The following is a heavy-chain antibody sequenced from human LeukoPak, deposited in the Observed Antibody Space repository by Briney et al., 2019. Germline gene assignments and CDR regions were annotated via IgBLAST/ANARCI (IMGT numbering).Heavy chain of an antibody. Sequence: SETLSLTCAVYGGSFSGYYWSWIRQPPGKGLEWIGEINHSGSTNYNPSLKSRVTISVDTSKNQFPLKLSSVTAADTAVYYCARGRRAWLRFTTGDYYGMDVWGQGTTVTVSS. CDR2: INHSGST. CDR3: ARGRRAWLRFTTGDYYGMDV. D-gene: IGHD5-12*01. CDR1: GGSFSGYY. J-gene: IGHJ6*02. V-gene: IGHV4-34*01.